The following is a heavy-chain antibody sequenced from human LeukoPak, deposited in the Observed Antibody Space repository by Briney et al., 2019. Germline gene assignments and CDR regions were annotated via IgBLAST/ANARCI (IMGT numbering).Heavy chain of an antibody. Sequence: SETLSLTCTVSGDSINDYYWNWIRQPPGKGLEWIGYIYYSGSTDYNPSLKSRVTMPVDTSKNQFSLKLNSVTAADTAVYYCARGGARGSSAFDIWGQGTMVTVSA. CDR1: GDSINDYY. V-gene: IGHV4-59*01. D-gene: IGHD3-10*01. CDR2: IYYSGST. J-gene: IGHJ3*02. CDR3: ARGGARGSSAFDI.